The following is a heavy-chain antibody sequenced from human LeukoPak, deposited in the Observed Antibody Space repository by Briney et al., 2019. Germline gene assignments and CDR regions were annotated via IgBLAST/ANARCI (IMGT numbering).Heavy chain of an antibody. CDR1: GFTFSTYN. CDR3: ARDVGASAPDAFDI. J-gene: IGHJ3*02. V-gene: IGHV3-21*01. D-gene: IGHD1-26*01. Sequence: GXXLXLSCAASGFTFSTYNMNWVRQAPGKGLGWVSSISSSSNYIYYADSVKGRFTISRDNAKNSLYLQMNSLRAEDTDVYYCARDVGASAPDAFDIWGQGTMVTVSS. CDR2: ISSSSNYI.